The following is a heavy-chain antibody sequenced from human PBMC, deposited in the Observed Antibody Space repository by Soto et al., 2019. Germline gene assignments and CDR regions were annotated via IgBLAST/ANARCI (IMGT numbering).Heavy chain of an antibody. CDR2: MNPNSGNT. J-gene: IGHJ4*02. CDR3: AIYIVVRGVIITSY. CDR1: GYTFTSYD. D-gene: IGHD3-10*01. Sequence: ASVKVSCKASGYTFTSYDINWVRQATGQGLEWMGWMNPNSGNTGYAQKFQGRVTMTRNTSISTAYMELSSLRSEDTAVYYCAIYIVVRGVIITSYWAQRTLVTVSS. V-gene: IGHV1-8*01.